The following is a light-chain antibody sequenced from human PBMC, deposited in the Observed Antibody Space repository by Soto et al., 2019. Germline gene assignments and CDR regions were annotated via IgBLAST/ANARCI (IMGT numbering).Light chain of an antibody. V-gene: IGLV4-60*03. J-gene: IGLJ3*02. CDR1: SGYVSYI. CDR2: LEGTGRY. Sequence: QLVLTQSSSASASLGSSVKLTCTLNSGYVSYIVAWHQLKPGKALRYLMKLEGTGRYNKGSGVPDRFSGSSSGPDRYLIISNLQSEDEADYYCETWANNIWVFGGGTKLTVL. CDR3: ETWANNIWV.